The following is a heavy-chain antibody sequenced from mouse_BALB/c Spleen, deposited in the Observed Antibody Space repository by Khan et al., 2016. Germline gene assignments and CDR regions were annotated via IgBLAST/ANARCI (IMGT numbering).Heavy chain of an antibody. D-gene: IGHD1-1*01. Sequence: EVQLQESGPDLVKPSQSLSLTCTVTGYSISSGYSWHWIRQFPGNKLEWMAYIHYSGSTNYNPSLKSRISITRDTSKNQFFHQLISVTTEDTATYYCTRGDYYGSGYWGQGTTLTVSS. V-gene: IGHV3-1*02. J-gene: IGHJ2*01. CDR2: IHYSGST. CDR1: GYSISSGYS. CDR3: TRGDYYGSGY.